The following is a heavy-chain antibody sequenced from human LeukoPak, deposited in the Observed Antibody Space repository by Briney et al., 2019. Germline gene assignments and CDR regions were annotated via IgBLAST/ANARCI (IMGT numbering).Heavy chain of an antibody. CDR3: AKVEKPHTTLNMRLLLNSFDY. J-gene: IGHJ4*02. CDR1: GFTFSTYA. CDR2: ISGPTGST. V-gene: IGHV3-23*01. D-gene: IGHD3-22*01. Sequence: PGGSLRLSCAASGFTFSTYALSWVRQAPGKGLEWVSTISGPTGSTYYVDSVKGRFTISRDNSKNTLYLQMNSLGAEDTAVYYCAKVEKPHTTLNMRLLLNSFDYWGQGTLVTVSS.